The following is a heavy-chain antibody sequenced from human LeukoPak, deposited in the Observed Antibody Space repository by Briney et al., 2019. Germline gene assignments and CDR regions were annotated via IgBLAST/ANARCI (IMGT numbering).Heavy chain of an antibody. D-gene: IGHD4-17*01. V-gene: IGHV4-4*07. J-gene: IGHJ3*02. Sequence: SETLSLTCTVSGGSISSYYWSWIRQPDGKGLEWIGRIYTSGSTNYNPSLKSRVTMSVDTSKNQFSLKLSSVTAADTAVYYCARDLTVTTSAFDIWGQGTMVTVSS. CDR3: ARDLTVTTSAFDI. CDR1: GGSISSYY. CDR2: IYTSGST.